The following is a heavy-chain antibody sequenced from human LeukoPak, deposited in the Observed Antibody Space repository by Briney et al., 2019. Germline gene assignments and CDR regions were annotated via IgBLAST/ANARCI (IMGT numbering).Heavy chain of an antibody. CDR2: ISGYNGDR. D-gene: IGHD3-22*01. J-gene: IGHJ4*02. Sequence: ASVRLSCKTSGFTFARYGISWVRQAPRQGLEWMGWISGYNGDRNYAQKFQDRLTIITDTSTTTAYMELRGLRSDDTAVYYCVRDPSNSSGRYAYFDYWGQGALVTVSS. CDR3: VRDPSNSSGRYAYFDY. CDR1: GFTFARYG. V-gene: IGHV1-18*01.